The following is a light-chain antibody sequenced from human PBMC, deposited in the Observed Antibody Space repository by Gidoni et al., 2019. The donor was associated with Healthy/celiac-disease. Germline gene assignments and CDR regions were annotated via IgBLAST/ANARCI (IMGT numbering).Light chain of an antibody. V-gene: IGKV3-11*01. CDR2: DAS. J-gene: IGKJ4*01. CDR3: QQRSNWQLT. Sequence: EIVLTQSPATLSLSPGERATLSCRASQSVSSYLAWYQQKPGQAHRLLIYDASNRATGTPARFSGSGSGTDFTRTISSLEPEDFAVYYCQQRSNWQLTFGGXTKVEIK. CDR1: QSVSSY.